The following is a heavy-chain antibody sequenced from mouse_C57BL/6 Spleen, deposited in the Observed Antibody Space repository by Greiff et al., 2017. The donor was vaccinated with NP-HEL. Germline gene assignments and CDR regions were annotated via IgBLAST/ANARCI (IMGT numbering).Heavy chain of an antibody. V-gene: IGHV2-9*01. CDR3: ATTVVPGWFAY. Sequence: VKLVESGPGLVAPSQSLSITCTVSGFSLTSYGVDWVRQPPGKGLEWLGVIWGGGSTNYNSALMSRLSISKDNSNIQVFLKMNILQTDDTAMYYCATTVVPGWFAYWGQGTLVTVSA. CDR2: IWGGGST. D-gene: IGHD1-1*01. CDR1: GFSLTSYG. J-gene: IGHJ3*01.